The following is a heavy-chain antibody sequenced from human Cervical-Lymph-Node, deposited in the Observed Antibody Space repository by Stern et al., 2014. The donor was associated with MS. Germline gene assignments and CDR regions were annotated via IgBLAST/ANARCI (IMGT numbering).Heavy chain of an antibody. CDR1: GYTFTSYD. D-gene: IGHD2-2*01. J-gene: IGHJ5*02. CDR3: ARFVSYCSSTSCYRSNWFDP. Sequence: VQLVESGAEVKKPGASVKVSCKASGYTFTSYDINWVRQATGQGLEWMGWMNPNSGNTGYAQKFQGRVTMTRNTSISTAYMELSSLRSEDTAVYYCARFVSYCSSTSCYRSNWFDPWGQGTLVTVSS. V-gene: IGHV1-8*01. CDR2: MNPNSGNT.